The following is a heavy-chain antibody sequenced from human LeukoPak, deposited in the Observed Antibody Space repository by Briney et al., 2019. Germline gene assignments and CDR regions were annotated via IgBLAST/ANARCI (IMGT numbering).Heavy chain of an antibody. CDR2: IKQDGSEK. J-gene: IGHJ4*02. Sequence: GGSLRLSCAASGFTFSSYWMSWVRQAPGKGLEWVANIKQDGSEKYYVDSVKGRFTISRDNAKNSLYLQMNSLRAEDTAVHYCARADYYDSSEIFDYWGQGTLVTVSS. CDR1: GFTFSSYW. D-gene: IGHD3-22*01. V-gene: IGHV3-7*01. CDR3: ARADYYDSSEIFDY.